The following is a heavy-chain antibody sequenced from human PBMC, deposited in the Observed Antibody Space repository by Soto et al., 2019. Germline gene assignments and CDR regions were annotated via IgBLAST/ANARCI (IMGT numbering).Heavy chain of an antibody. CDR2: IYYSGST. CDR3: ARGSTIFGVVIEYYYYGMDV. J-gene: IGHJ6*02. V-gene: IGHV4-31*03. D-gene: IGHD3-3*01. CDR1: GGSISSGGYY. Sequence: QVQLQESGPGLVKPSQTLSLTCTVSGGSISSGGYYWSWIRQHPGKGLEWIGYIYYSGSTYYKPSLKSRVTISVDTSKNQFSLKLSSVTAADTAVYYCARGSTIFGVVIEYYYYGMDVWGQGTTVTVSS.